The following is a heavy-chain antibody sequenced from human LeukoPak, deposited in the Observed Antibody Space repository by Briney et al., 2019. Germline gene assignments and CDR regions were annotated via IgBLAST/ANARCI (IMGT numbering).Heavy chain of an antibody. Sequence: PSETLSLTCTVSGGSISSFYWSWIRQAPGKGLEWIWHTFHNGNSNYNPSPKTRVTLSLDPSKNQFSLKLNSVTAADTAVYYCASTEGYCSGGTCYSMEYFRHWGQGTQVAVSS. CDR3: ASTEGYCSGGTCYSMEYFRH. CDR2: TFHNGNS. V-gene: IGHV4-59*01. CDR1: GGSISSFY. J-gene: IGHJ1*01. D-gene: IGHD2-15*01.